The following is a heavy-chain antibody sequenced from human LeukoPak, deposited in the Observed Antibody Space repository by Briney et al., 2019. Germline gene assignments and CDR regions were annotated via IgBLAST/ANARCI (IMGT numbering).Heavy chain of an antibody. CDR1: GFTFSTYW. V-gene: IGHV3-74*01. D-gene: IGHD3-3*01. CDR2: INTEGSST. CDR3: ARSISAPYAFDI. Sequence: GGSLRLSCAASGFTFSTYWMHWVRQGPGKGLVWVSRINTEGSSTTYADSVKGRFSISRDNAKNTLYLQMNSLRAEDTAVYYCARSISAPYAFDIWGRGTMVTVSS. J-gene: IGHJ3*02.